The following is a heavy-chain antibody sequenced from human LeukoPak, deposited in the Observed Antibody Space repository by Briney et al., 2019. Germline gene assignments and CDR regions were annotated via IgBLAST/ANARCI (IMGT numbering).Heavy chain of an antibody. V-gene: IGHV3-74*01. CDR1: GFTFSTYW. J-gene: IGHJ4*02. D-gene: IGHD2-2*01. CDR2: VKTDGSGT. CDR3: ARLRVLAASTSGFDY. Sequence: GGSLRLSCAASGFTFSTYWMHWVRQAPGKGLVSVSRVKTDGSGTNYADSVKGRFTISRDNAKDTLYLQMDSLRAEDTAVYYCARLRVLAASTSGFDYWGQGTLVTVSS.